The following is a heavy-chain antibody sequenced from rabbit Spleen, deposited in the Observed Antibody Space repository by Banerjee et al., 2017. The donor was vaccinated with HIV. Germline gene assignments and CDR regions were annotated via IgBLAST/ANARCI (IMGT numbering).Heavy chain of an antibody. CDR2: IVPIFGVT. CDR1: GFDFSTYS. V-gene: IGHV1S7*01. D-gene: IGHD8-1*01. J-gene: IGHJ4*01. Sequence: QSLEESGGDLVKPEGSLTLTCKASGFDFSTYSMSWVRQAPGKGLEWIGYIVPIFGVTYYANWVNGRFPISSHNAQNTLYLQLNSLTAADTATYFCARDGAGSSYFNLWGQGTLVTVS. CDR3: ARDGAGSSYFNL.